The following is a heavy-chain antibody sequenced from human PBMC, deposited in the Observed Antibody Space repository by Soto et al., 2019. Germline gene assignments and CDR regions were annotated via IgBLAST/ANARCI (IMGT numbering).Heavy chain of an antibody. CDR1: GYTFTSYG. Sequence: ASVKVSCNTSGYTFTSYGISWVRQAPGQGLEWMGWISAYSGNTHYAQKLQGRVTMTTDTSTSTAYMERRSLRSDDTAGYYWARVGFDSSASVNDAFDIWGQGTMVTVSS. J-gene: IGHJ3*02. V-gene: IGHV1-18*04. D-gene: IGHD6-6*01. CDR3: ARVGFDSSASVNDAFDI. CDR2: ISAYSGNT.